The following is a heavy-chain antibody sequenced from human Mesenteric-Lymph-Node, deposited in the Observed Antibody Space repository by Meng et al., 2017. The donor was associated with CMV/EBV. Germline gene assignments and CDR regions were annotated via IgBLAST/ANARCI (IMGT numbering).Heavy chain of an antibody. V-gene: IGHV3-74*01. D-gene: IGHD1-26*01. J-gene: IGHJ4*02. CDR2: IDRDGKTT. CDR3: VRDFVGPNEY. Sequence: EMQLEESGGGLVQPGGSLRLSCAASSNWILWVRQAPGKGLVWVSRIDRDGKTTDYAGSVRGRFTISRDSAKSTGYLQMNSLRAEDTAVYYCVRDFVGPNEYWGPGTMVTVSS. CDR1: SNW.